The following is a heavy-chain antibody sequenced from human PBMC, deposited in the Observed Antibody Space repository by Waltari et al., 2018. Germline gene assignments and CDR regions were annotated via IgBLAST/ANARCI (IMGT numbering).Heavy chain of an antibody. J-gene: IGHJ4*02. V-gene: IGHV4-4*07. CDR3: ARETIWLRYFDWLPADLYYFDY. D-gene: IGHD3-9*01. Sequence: QVQLQESGPGLVKPSETLSLTCTVSGGSISSYYWSWIRQPAGQGLEWIGRIYTSGSTNHNPSLKSRVTMSVDTSKNQFSLKLSSVTAADTAVYYCARETIWLRYFDWLPADLYYFDYWGQGTLVTVSS. CDR1: GGSISSYY. CDR2: IYTSGST.